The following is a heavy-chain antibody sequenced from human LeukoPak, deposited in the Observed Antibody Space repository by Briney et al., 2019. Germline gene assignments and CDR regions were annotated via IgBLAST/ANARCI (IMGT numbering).Heavy chain of an antibody. CDR3: ARVIKGFPVAGRGGDY. CDR2: ISAYNGNT. Sequence: GASVKVSCKASGYTFTSYGISWVRQAPGQGLEWMGWISAYNGNTNYAQKLQGRVTMTTDTSTSTAYMELSRLRSDDTAVYYCARVIKGFPVAGRGGDYWGQGTLVTVSS. D-gene: IGHD6-19*01. V-gene: IGHV1-18*01. CDR1: GYTFTSYG. J-gene: IGHJ4*02.